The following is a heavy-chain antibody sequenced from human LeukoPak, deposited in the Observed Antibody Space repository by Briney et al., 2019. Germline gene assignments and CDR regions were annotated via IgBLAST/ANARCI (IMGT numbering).Heavy chain of an antibody. CDR2: IYPDDSET. J-gene: IGHJ4*02. V-gene: IGHV5-51*01. CDR1: GYNFIPYW. Sequence: GESLKISCKGSGYNFIPYWIGWVRQMPGKGLEWMGIIYPDDSETRYSPSFQGQVTISADKSISTAYLQRSSLTASDTAMYYCARRGTDGAMVTFDYWGQGTLVTVSS. D-gene: IGHD5-18*01. CDR3: ARRGTDGAMVTFDY.